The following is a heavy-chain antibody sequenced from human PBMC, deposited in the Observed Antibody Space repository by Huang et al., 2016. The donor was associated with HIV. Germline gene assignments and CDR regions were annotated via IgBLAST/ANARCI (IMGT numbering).Heavy chain of an antibody. J-gene: IGHJ3*02. CDR1: GYTFNGYW. CDR3: ARQGVGYFVVEPTGLGAFDI. CDR2: MYPGGTDT. Sequence: EVQLVQSGAVVKKPGESLKISCKGSGYTFNGYWIGWVRQMPGKGLAWMGIMYPGGTDTTYSPAFQGQVTISAEKAISTADLQWSGLKASDTAMYYWARQGVGYFVVEPTGLGAFDIWGQGTMVTVSS. V-gene: IGHV5-51*01. D-gene: IGHD2-2*01.